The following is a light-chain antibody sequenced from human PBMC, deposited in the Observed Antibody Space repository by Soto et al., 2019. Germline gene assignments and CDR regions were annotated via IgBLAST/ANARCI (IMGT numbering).Light chain of an antibody. J-gene: IGKJ2*01. CDR3: QQYNSYPYT. CDR1: QSISSW. V-gene: IGKV1-5*03. CDR2: KAS. Sequence: DIQMTQSPSTLSASVGDRVTITCRASQSISSWLAWYQQKPGKAPKLLIYKASSLQSGVPSRFSGSVSGTEFTLPISSLQPDDFSTYYCQQYNSYPYTFGQGNKLEIK.